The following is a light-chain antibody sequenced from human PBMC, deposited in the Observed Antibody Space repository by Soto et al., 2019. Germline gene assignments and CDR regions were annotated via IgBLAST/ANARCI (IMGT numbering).Light chain of an antibody. V-gene: IGKV3-20*01. CDR3: QHFPTFTSP. Sequence: EVVLTQSPGTLSLSPGERATLSCRASQSVGVNYLAWYQQKPGQAPRLLFYGASRRATGIPDRFSGSGSGTDFTLTISRLEPFYFAFYYRQHFPTFTSPFGQGTRPEIK. CDR2: GAS. CDR1: QSVGVNY. J-gene: IGKJ5*01.